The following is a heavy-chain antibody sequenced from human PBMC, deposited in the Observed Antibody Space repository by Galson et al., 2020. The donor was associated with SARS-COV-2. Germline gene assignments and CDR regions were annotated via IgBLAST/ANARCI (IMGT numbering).Heavy chain of an antibody. D-gene: IGHD2-21*01. Sequence: GESLKISCAASGFTFNHYAMSWVRQAPGKGLEWVSAISDDSDRIYYADSVKGRFTISRDTSKSTLYLQMSSLRAEDTAIYYCARFLLREGDFDYWGQGTLVTVSS. V-gene: IGHV3-23*01. J-gene: IGHJ4*02. CDR3: ARFLLREGDFDY. CDR2: ISDDSDRI. CDR1: GFTFNHYA.